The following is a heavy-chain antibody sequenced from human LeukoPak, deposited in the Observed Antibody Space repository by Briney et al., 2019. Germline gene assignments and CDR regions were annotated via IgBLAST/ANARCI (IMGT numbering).Heavy chain of an antibody. J-gene: IGHJ4*02. V-gene: IGHV3-48*03. CDR2: ISNSGSTI. CDR1: GFTFSSYE. D-gene: IGHD4-17*01. Sequence: GGSLRLSCAASGFTFSSYEMNWVRQAPGKGLEWVSYISNSGSTIYSADSVKGRFTISGDNAKNSLYLQMTSLRAEDTAVYYCARGRRTGFGHWGQGTLVTVSS. CDR3: ARGRRTGFGH.